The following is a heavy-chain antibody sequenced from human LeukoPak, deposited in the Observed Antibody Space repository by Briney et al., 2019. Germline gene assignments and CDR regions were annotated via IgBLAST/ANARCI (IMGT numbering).Heavy chain of an antibody. J-gene: IGHJ4*02. Sequence: PSETLALTCTVSGGPISSYYWSWIRQPPGKGLEWVGYIYYSGSTNYNPSLKSRVTISVVTSKNQFSLMLSSVTAADTAVYYCARDNVGGYNFDYWGQGTLVTVPS. CDR3: ARDNVGGYNFDY. CDR1: GGPISSYY. V-gene: IGHV4-59*01. D-gene: IGHD5-24*01. CDR2: IYYSGST.